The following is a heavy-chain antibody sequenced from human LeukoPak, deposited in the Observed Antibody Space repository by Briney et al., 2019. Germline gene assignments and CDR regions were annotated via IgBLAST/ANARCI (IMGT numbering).Heavy chain of an antibody. D-gene: IGHD2-2*01. J-gene: IGHJ4*02. V-gene: IGHV1-69*13. CDR1: GGTFSSYA. CDR2: IIPIFGTA. CDR3: AREFLNLRYCSSTSCPGTFDY. Sequence: ASVKVSCKASGGTFSSYAISWVRQAPGQGLEWMGGIIPIFGTANYAQKFQGRVTITADESTSTAYMELSSLRPEDTAVYYCAREFLNLRYCSSTSCPGTFDYWGQGTLVTVSS.